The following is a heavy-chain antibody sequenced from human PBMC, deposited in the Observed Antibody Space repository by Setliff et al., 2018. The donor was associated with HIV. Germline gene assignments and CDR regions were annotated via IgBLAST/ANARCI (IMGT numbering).Heavy chain of an antibody. CDR3: ARESPSSSWFYFDF. CDR1: GGSFSGYC. J-gene: IGHJ4*02. Sequence: SETLSLTCAVYGGSFSGYCWSWNRQPPGKGLEWIGEIQHSGRTNYNPSLKSRVTTSVDTSKNQFSLRLSSVTAADTAVYYCARESPSSSWFYFDFWGQGTLVTVSS. D-gene: IGHD6-13*01. V-gene: IGHV4-34*01. CDR2: IQHSGRT.